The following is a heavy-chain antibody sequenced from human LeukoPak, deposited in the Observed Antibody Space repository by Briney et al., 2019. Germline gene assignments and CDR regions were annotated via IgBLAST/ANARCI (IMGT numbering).Heavy chain of an antibody. CDR2: IYYSGST. D-gene: IGHD3-22*01. CDR3: ARALLPDHDTSGYYFDN. J-gene: IGHJ4*02. CDR1: GGSISSAVHY. Sequence: PSETLSLTCTVSGGSISSAVHYWSWIRPHPEKGLEWIGYIYYSGSTYYRPSLESRLTISIDTSKKQFSLKLSSVTAADTAVYYCARALLPDHDTSGYYFDNWGQGTPATVSS. V-gene: IGHV4-31*03.